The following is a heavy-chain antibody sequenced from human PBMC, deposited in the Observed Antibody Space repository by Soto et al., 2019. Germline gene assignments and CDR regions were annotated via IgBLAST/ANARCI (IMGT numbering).Heavy chain of an antibody. V-gene: IGHV3-33*01. CDR3: ARSCSGGSCYSKADNWFDP. CDR2: IWYDGSNK. Sequence: QVQLVESGGGVVQPGRSLRLSCAASGFTFSRYGMHWVRQAPGKRLECVAVIWYDGSNKYYADSVKGRFTISRDNSKNTLYLHMNSLRAEDTAVYYCARSCSGGSCYSKADNWFDPWGKGTLVTVSS. D-gene: IGHD2-15*01. CDR1: GFTFSRYG. J-gene: IGHJ5*02.